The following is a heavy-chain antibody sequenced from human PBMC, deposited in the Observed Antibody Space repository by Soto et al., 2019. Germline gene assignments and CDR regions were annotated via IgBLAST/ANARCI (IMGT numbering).Heavy chain of an antibody. CDR3: ARVWWELAPFDY. CDR1: GFTFSSYW. V-gene: IGHV3-74*01. CDR2: INSDGSST. J-gene: IGHJ4*02. D-gene: IGHD1-26*01. Sequence: GGSLRLSXAASGFTFSSYWMHWVRQAPGKGLVWVSRINSDGSSTSYADSVKGRFTISRDNAKNTLYLQMNSLRAEDTAVYYCARVWWELAPFDYWGQGTLVTVSS.